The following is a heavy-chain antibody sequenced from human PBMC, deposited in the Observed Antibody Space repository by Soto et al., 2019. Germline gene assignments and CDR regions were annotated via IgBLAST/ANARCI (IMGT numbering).Heavy chain of an antibody. CDR1: GFTFDDYA. V-gene: IGHV3-9*01. D-gene: IGHD1-26*01. CDR3: TKGSEWGGSHLNHAFDI. J-gene: IGHJ3*02. CDR2: ISWNSGII. Sequence: EMQLVESGGGLVQPGRSLRLSCAASGFTFDDYAMHWVRQAPGKGLEWVSGISWNSGIIDYADSVKGRFTISRDNAKNSLYLQMNSLRAEDTALYYCTKGSEWGGSHLNHAFDIWGQGTMVSVSS.